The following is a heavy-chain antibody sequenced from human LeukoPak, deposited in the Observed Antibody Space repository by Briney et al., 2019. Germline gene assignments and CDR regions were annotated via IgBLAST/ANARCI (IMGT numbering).Heavy chain of an antibody. V-gene: IGHV4-4*07. Sequence: SETLSLTCTVSGGSISSYYWSWIRQPAGKGLEWIGRIYTSGSTNYNPSLKSRVTISVDKSKNQFSLKLSSVTAADTAVYYCARSVLEGSGTVGAFDIWGQGTMVTVSS. D-gene: IGHD2-8*02. CDR2: IYTSGST. CDR1: GGSISSYY. J-gene: IGHJ3*02. CDR3: ARSVLEGSGTVGAFDI.